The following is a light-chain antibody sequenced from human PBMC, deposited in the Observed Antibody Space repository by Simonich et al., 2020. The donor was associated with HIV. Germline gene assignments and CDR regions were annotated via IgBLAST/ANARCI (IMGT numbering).Light chain of an antibody. CDR1: QTISTW. CDR2: KAS. J-gene: IGKJ1*01. CDR3: QQYNNYRT. V-gene: IGKV1-5*03. Sequence: DIQMTQSPSILSASVGDRVTITCRASQTISTWLAWYQQKPGKAPKLLIYKASKLESGGPSRVSGSGSGTEFTLPISSLQPDDFATYYCQQYNNYRTFGQGTKVEIK.